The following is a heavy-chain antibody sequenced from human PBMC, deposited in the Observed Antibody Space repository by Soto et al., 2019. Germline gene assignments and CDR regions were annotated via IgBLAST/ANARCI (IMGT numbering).Heavy chain of an antibody. CDR3: ARGLPLRFLEWLPQSGGSNWFDP. CDR2: INHSGST. D-gene: IGHD3-3*01. V-gene: IGHV4-34*01. CDR1: GGSFSGYY. Sequence: SETLSLTCAVYGGSFSGYYWSWIRQPPGKGLEWIGEINHSGSTNYNPSLKSRVTISVDTSKNQFSLKLSSVTAADTAVYYCARGLPLRFLEWLPQSGGSNWFDPWGQGTLVTVSS. J-gene: IGHJ5*02.